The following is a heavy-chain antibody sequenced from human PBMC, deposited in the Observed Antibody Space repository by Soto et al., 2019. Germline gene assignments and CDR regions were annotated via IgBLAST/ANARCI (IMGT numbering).Heavy chain of an antibody. CDR1: GYSFSGWA. D-gene: IGHD2-8*01. CDR3: AALRLGYCTTGICYSDY. J-gene: IGHJ4*02. CDR2: INGDNGNT. Sequence: QVQLVQSGAEVKKPGASVKVSCKASGYSFSGWAVHWVRQAPGQRLEWMGWINGDNGNTKFSQRLQDRVTITRDTSARIFYMELSSLRSEDAAVYYCAALRLGYCTTGICYSDYWGQGTLVTVSS. V-gene: IGHV1-3*01.